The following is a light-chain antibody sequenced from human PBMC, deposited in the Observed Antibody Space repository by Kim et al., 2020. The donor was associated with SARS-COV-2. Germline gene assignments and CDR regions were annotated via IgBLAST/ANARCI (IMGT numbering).Light chain of an antibody. CDR1: SLRTYF. J-gene: IGLJ1*01. Sequence: SSELTQDPSVSVALGQTVWISCQGDSLRTYFAYWYQQKPGQAPKLVIYGKDKRPSGISARFSGSGSGNTASLTITGPQSEDEADYYCASRDSSGNLFVFGSGTKVTVL. V-gene: IGLV3-19*01. CDR3: ASRDSSGNLFV. CDR2: GKD.